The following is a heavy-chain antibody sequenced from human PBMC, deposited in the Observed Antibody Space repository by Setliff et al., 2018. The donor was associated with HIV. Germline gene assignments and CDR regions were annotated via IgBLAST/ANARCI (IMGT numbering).Heavy chain of an antibody. CDR3: ARDRLIFKGYFDY. CDR2: ISAYNGNT. D-gene: IGHD3-9*01. Sequence: ASVKVSCKASGYTFTSYGISWVRQAPGQGLEWMGWISAYNGNTNYAQKLQGRVTMTTDTSTSTAHMELRSLRSDDTAVYYCARDRLIFKGYFDYWGQGTLVTVSS. V-gene: IGHV1-18*01. J-gene: IGHJ4*02. CDR1: GYTFTSYG.